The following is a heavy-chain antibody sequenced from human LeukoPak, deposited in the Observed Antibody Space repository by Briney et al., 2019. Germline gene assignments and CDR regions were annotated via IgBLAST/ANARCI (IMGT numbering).Heavy chain of an antibody. Sequence: SETLSLTCTVSGGSISSSSYYWGWIRQPPGKGLEWIGSIYYSGGTYYNPSLKSRVTISVDTSKNQFSLKLSSVTAADTAVYYCARQQRIVVVPSWFDPWGQGTLVTVSS. CDR2: IYYSGGT. V-gene: IGHV4-39*01. J-gene: IGHJ5*02. CDR1: GGSISSSSYY. CDR3: ARQQRIVVVPSWFDP. D-gene: IGHD2-2*01.